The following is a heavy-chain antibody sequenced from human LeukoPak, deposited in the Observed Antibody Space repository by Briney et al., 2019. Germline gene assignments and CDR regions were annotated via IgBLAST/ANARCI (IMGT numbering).Heavy chain of an antibody. D-gene: IGHD3-22*01. Sequence: GASVKVSCEASGYTFTGYYMHWVRQAPGQGLEWMGRINPNSGGTNYAQKFQGRVTMTRDTSISTAYMELSRLRSDDTAVYYCARVQPYYYDSSGYLRGTFDYWGQGTLVTVSS. CDR3: ARVQPYYYDSSGYLRGTFDY. V-gene: IGHV1-2*06. CDR1: GYTFTGYY. J-gene: IGHJ4*02. CDR2: INPNSGGT.